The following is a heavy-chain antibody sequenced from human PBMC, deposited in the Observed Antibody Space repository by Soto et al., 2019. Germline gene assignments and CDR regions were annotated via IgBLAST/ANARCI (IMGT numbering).Heavy chain of an antibody. CDR3: ARCIAVAGTPKDFDY. CDR2: ISSSSSYI. D-gene: IGHD6-19*01. J-gene: IGHJ4*02. V-gene: IGHV3-21*01. CDR1: GFTFSSYS. Sequence: GGSLRLSCAASGFTFSSYSMNWVRQAPGKGLEWVSSISSSSSYIYYADSVKGRFTISRDNAKNSLYLQMNSLRAEDTAGYYCARCIAVAGTPKDFDYWGQGTLVTVSS.